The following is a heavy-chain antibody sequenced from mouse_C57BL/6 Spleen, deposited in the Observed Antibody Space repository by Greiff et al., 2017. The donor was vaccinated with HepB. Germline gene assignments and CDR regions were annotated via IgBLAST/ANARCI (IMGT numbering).Heavy chain of an antibody. Sequence: EVKLMESGAELVRPGASVKLSCTASGFNIKDDYMHWVKQRPEQGLEWIGWIDPENGDTEYASKFQGKATITADTSSNTAYLQLSSLTSEDTAVYYCTKAYAMDYWGQGTSVTVSS. J-gene: IGHJ4*01. CDR2: IDPENGDT. CDR1: GFNIKDDY. CDR3: TKAYAMDY. V-gene: IGHV14-4*01.